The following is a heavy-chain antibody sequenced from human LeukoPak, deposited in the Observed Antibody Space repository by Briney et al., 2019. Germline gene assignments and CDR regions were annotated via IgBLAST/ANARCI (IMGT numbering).Heavy chain of an antibody. CDR2: IYYSGST. J-gene: IGHJ4*02. CDR1: GGSFSGYY. D-gene: IGHD4-17*01. V-gene: IGHV4-34*01. Sequence: PSETLSLTCAVYGGSFSGYYWSWIRQPPGKGLEWIGSIYYSGSTYYNPSLKSRVTISVDTSKNQFSQKLSSVTAADTAVYYCARVYGDYDVYFDYWGQGTLVTVSS. CDR3: ARVYGDYDVYFDY.